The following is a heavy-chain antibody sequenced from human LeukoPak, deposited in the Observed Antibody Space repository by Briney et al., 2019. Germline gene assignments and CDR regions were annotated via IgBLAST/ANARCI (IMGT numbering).Heavy chain of an antibody. V-gene: IGHV5-51*01. Sequence: LGESLKISCKGSGYSFTSYWIGWVRQMPGKGLEWMGIIYPGDSDTRYSPSFQGQVTISADKSISTAYLQWSSLKASDTAMYYCARMIAAATNWLDPWGQGTLVTVSS. J-gene: IGHJ5*02. CDR1: GYSFTSYW. CDR3: ARMIAAATNWLDP. D-gene: IGHD6-13*01. CDR2: IYPGDSDT.